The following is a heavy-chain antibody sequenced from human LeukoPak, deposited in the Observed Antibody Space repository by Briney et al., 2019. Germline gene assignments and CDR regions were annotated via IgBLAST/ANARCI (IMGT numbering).Heavy chain of an antibody. CDR1: GYTFTGYY. CDR3: ARERYNWNYGY. CDR2: INPNSGGT. Sequence: GASVKVSCKASGYTFTGYYMHWVRQAPGQGLEWMGRINPNSGGTNYAHKFQGRVTMTRDTSISTAYMELSRLRSDVTAVYYCARERYNWNYGYWGQGTLVTVSS. J-gene: IGHJ4*02. D-gene: IGHD1-7*01. V-gene: IGHV1-2*06.